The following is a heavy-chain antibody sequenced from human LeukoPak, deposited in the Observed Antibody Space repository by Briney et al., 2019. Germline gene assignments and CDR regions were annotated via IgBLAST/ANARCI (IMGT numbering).Heavy chain of an antibody. CDR1: GASISSHY. D-gene: IGHD3-22*01. Sequence: PSETLSLTCSVSGASISSHYGIWTRAPPGKGLEWIGYIYYSVRTNYNPSLKSRVTISVDMPNNQFSLKLRLVTAADTAVYYCARDTYDYDSSGYWADYWGQGTLVTVSS. CDR3: ARDTYDYDSSGYWADY. J-gene: IGHJ4*02. CDR2: IYYSVRT. V-gene: IGHV4-59*11.